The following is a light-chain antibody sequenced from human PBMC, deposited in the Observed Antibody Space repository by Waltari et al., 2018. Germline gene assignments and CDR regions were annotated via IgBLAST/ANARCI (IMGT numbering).Light chain of an antibody. V-gene: IGKV3-11*01. CDR3: QQRTNWIT. CDR2: GAS. Sequence: EIVLTQSPATLSLSPGERATLSCRASQSVSSYLAWYQHKPGQAPRLLNYGASNRATGIPARFGGIWSGTDFTLTISSLEPEDFAVYYCQQRTNWITFGQGTRLEIK. J-gene: IGKJ5*01. CDR1: QSVSSY.